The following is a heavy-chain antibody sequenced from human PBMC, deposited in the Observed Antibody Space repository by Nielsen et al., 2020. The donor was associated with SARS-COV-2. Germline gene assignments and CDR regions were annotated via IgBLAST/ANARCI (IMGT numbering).Heavy chain of an antibody. CDR2: IVVIFGTA. J-gene: IGHJ4*02. D-gene: IGHD6-19*01. Sequence: SVKVSCKASGYTFTSYGISWVRQAPGQGLEWMGGIVVIFGTAKYAQKFQGRATITADESTSTVYMELSSLRSEDTALYFCASEEYRSGWSTLDMWGQGTLITVSS. V-gene: IGHV1-69*13. CDR3: ASEEYRSGWSTLDM. CDR1: GYTFTSYG.